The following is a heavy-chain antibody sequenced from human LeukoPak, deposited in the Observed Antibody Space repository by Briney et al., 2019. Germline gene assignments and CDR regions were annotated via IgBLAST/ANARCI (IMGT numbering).Heavy chain of an antibody. J-gene: IGHJ4*02. D-gene: IGHD3-22*01. V-gene: IGHV3-30*02. CDR3: ATLYHDTTAYSGSYFDY. CDR2: IRYDGSNR. CDR1: GYIFGNYG. Sequence: GGSLRLSCGASGYIFGNYGMYWVRQAPGKGLEWVTFIRYDGSNRYYADSVKGRFTISRDNSKNTLYLQMHSLTAEDTAVYYCATLYHDTTAYSGSYFDYWGQGTLVTVSS.